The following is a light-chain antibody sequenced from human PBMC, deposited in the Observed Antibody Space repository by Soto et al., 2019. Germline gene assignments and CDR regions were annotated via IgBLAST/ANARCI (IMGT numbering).Light chain of an antibody. CDR2: GVS. CDR1: QSVRSSH. J-gene: IGKJ5*01. CDR3: QQYNNWPPIT. Sequence: EIVLTQSPATLSLSPGERATLSCRTSQSVRSSHLAWYQQKSGQAPRLLIYGVSTRDTGVPGRFSGSASGTEFTLTISSLQSEDVAVYYCQQYNNWPPITFGQGTRLEIK. V-gene: IGKV3-15*01.